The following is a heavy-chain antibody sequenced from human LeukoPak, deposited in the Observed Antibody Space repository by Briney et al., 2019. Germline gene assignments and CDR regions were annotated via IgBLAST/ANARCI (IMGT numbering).Heavy chain of an antibody. CDR2: ISGSGGST. D-gene: IGHD2-2*01. J-gene: IGHJ3*02. V-gene: IGHV3-23*01. CDR1: GFTFSSYA. Sequence: PGGSLRLSCAASGFTFSSYAMSWVRQAPGKGLEWVSAISGSGGSTYYADSVKGRFTISRDNSKNTLYLQMNSLRPEDTAVYYCAKCSGSTSCYLSAFDIWGQGTMVTVSS. CDR3: AKCSGSTSCYLSAFDI.